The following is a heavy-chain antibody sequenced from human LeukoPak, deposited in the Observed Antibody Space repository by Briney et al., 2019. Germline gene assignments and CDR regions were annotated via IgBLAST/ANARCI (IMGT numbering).Heavy chain of an antibody. CDR1: GFAFSSYW. CDR3: AREVGVVTLDY. Sequence: GGSLRLSCAASGFAFSSYWMSWVRQAPGKGLEWVANIKQDGSEKYYVDSVKGRFTISRDNAKNSLYLQMNSLRAEDTAVYYCAREVGVVTLDYWGQGTLVTVSS. V-gene: IGHV3-7*01. D-gene: IGHD3-3*01. CDR2: IKQDGSEK. J-gene: IGHJ4*02.